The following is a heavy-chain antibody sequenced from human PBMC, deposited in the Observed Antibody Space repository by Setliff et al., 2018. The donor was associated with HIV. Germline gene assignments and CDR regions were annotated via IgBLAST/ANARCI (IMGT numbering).Heavy chain of an antibody. CDR3: VRRVYDFWSGLVGYSYYMDV. Sequence: SETLSLTCTVSGGSITSNNYYWGWIRQPPGKGLEWIGTFYYSGSTYYNSSLKSRVTISVDTSTNRFSLRLNSVTAADTAVYYCVRRVYDFWSGLVGYSYYMDVWGKGTTVTVS. CDR2: FYYSGST. CDR1: GGSITSNNYY. J-gene: IGHJ6*03. D-gene: IGHD3-3*01. V-gene: IGHV4-39*01.